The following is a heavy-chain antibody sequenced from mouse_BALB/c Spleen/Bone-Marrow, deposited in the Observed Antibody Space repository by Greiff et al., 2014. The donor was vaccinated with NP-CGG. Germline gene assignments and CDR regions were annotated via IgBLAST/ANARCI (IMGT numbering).Heavy chain of an antibody. J-gene: IGHJ3*01. D-gene: IGHD1-1*01. CDR3: ARGGYGFAY. Sequence: EVQRVESGPGLVKPGASMKISCKASGFLFTGYSMNWVKQSHGKNLEWIGLINPYNGGTSYNQKFKGKATLTVDKSSSTAYMELLSLASEDSAVYFCARGGYGFAYWGQGTLVTVSA. CDR2: INPYNGGT. CDR1: GFLFTGYS. V-gene: IGHV1-26*01.